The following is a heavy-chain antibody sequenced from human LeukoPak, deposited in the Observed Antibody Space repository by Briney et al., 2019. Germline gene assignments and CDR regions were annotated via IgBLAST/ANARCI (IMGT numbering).Heavy chain of an antibody. CDR1: GFPFGSYA. CDR3: AKVDYWSPENYLDS. D-gene: IGHD1-1*01. J-gene: IGHJ4*02. Sequence: GGSLRLSCAASGFPFGSYAMTWVRQAPGKGLESVSVITDGADTYYADSVKDRFTISRDNSQNTVHLQMDNLRADDTAVYYCAKVDYWSPENYLDSWGQGTLVTVSS. CDR2: ITDGADT. V-gene: IGHV3-23*01.